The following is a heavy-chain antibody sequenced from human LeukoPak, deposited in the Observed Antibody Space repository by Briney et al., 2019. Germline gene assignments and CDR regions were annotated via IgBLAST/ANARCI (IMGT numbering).Heavy chain of an antibody. CDR3: AREGAVAGTLGYYYMDV. Sequence: PSETLSLTCAVYGGSFSGYYWSWIRQPPGKGLAWIGEINHSGSTNYNPSLKSRVTISVDTSKNQFSLKLSSVTAADTAVYYCAREGAVAGTLGYYYMDVWGEGTTVTVSS. J-gene: IGHJ6*03. D-gene: IGHD6-19*01. V-gene: IGHV4-34*01. CDR2: INHSGST. CDR1: GGSFSGYY.